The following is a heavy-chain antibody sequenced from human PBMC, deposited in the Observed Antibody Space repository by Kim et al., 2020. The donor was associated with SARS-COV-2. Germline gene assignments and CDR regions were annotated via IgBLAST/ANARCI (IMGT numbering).Heavy chain of an antibody. CDR3: SKDERPPSLLDS. J-gene: IGHJ4*02. D-gene: IGHD6-25*01. CDR2: ISSGGRRN. CDR1: GFTFSSYA. Sequence: GGSLRLSCVASGFTFSSYAMNWVRQAPGRGLEWVATISSGGRRNFYVDSVKGRFTISRDNSKNTLYLHMNSLRAEDTALYYCSKDERPPSLLDSWGQGTLVTVSS. V-gene: IGHV3-30*04.